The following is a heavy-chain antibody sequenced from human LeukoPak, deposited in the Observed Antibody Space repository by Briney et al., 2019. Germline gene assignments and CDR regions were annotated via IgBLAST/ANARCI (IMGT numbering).Heavy chain of an antibody. J-gene: IGHJ4*02. D-gene: IGHD1-26*01. CDR3: TARVYRPTWSSFDY. Sequence: GGSLRLSCGASGFTFSNAWMNWVRQAPGKGLEWVGRIKSKIDGGATDYAAPVKGRFTISRDDSKTTLFLQMDSLKSDDTAFYYSTARVYRPTWSSFDYWGQGTLVTVSS. V-gene: IGHV3-15*01. CDR1: GFTFSNAW. CDR2: IKSKIDGGAT.